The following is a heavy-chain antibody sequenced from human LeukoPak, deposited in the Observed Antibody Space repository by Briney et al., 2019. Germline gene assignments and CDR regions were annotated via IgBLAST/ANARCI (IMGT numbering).Heavy chain of an antibody. D-gene: IGHD4-17*01. CDR2: IYSGGST. CDR1: GFTVSSNY. CDR3: ARALSYGDYCDY. V-gene: IGHV3-53*01. Sequence: GGSLRLSCAASGFTVSSNYMSWVRQAPGKGLEWVSVIYSGGSTYYADSVKGRFTISRANSKNTPYLQRNSLRAEDTAVYYCARALSYGDYCDYWGQGTLVTVSS. J-gene: IGHJ4*02.